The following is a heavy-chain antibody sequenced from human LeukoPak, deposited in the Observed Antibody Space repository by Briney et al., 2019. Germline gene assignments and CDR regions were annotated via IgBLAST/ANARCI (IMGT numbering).Heavy chain of an antibody. CDR3: ARTVTSVVVPAAIYSGMDV. CDR1: GYTFTGYY. V-gene: IGHV1-2*02. CDR2: INPNSGGT. Sequence: GASVKVSCKASGYTFTGYYMHWVRQAPGQGLEWMGWINPNSGGTNYAQKFQGRVTMTRDTSISTAYMELSRLRSDDTAVYYCARTVTSVVVPAAIYSGMDVWGQGTTVTVS. J-gene: IGHJ6*02. D-gene: IGHD2-2*02.